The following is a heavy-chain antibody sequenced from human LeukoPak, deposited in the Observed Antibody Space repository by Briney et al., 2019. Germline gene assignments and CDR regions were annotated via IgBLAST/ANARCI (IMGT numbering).Heavy chain of an antibody. D-gene: IGHD6-19*01. CDR2: ISSCGSNI. J-gene: IGHJ4*02. V-gene: IGHV3-48*03. CDR1: GFTFSSYE. CDR3: ARVGIAVAGKRYFDY. Sequence: GGSLRLSCAASGFTFSSYEMNWVRQAPGKGLEWVSYISSCGSNIYYAVSVKGRFTISRDNPKNSLYLKMNSLRAEDTAVYYCARVGIAVAGKRYFDYWGQGTLVTVSS.